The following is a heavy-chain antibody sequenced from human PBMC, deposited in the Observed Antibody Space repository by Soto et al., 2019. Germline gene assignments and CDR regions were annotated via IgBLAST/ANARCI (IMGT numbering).Heavy chain of an antibody. CDR3: ARKDKSGYFNLFDP. Sequence: GESLKISCRTSGYRFTSYWIAWVRQMPGKGLEWMGIIFPSDSDTRYSPSFQGQVTISADRSTSTVFLQWASLKASDTAVYFCARKDKSGYFNLFDPWGQGTPVTVSS. J-gene: IGHJ5*02. CDR2: IFPSDSDT. V-gene: IGHV5-51*01. CDR1: GYRFTSYW. D-gene: IGHD3-22*01.